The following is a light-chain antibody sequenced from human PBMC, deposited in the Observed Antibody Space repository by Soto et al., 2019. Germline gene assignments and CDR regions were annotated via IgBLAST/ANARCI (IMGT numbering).Light chain of an antibody. V-gene: IGKV1-5*01. J-gene: IGKJ1*01. CDR1: QSISHF. CDR2: DAY. CDR3: KQYNSYSWT. Sequence: DIQMTQSPSTLSASVGDRVTITCRASQSISHFLAWYQQKPGKVPKLLIYDAYNLGSGVQSRFSGSGSGTDFTLTIRGLQPDDFATYYCKQYNSYSWTFGQGTKVDIK.